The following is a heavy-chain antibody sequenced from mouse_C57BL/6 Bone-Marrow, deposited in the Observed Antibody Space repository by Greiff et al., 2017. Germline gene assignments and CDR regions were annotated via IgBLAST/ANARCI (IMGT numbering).Heavy chain of an antibody. V-gene: IGHV14-1*01. CDR2: IDPEDGDT. Sequence: EVQLQQSGAELVRPGASVKLSCTASGFNIKDYYMHWVKQRPEQGLEWIGRIDPEDGDTEYAPKFQGKATLTADTSSNTAYLQLSSLTSENTDVYYCTTPAFYYYAMDDWGQGTSVTVSS. CDR3: TTPAFYYYAMDD. J-gene: IGHJ4*01. CDR1: GFNIKDYY.